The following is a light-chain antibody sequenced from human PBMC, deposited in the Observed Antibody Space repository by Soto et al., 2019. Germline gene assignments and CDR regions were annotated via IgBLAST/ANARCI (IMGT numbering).Light chain of an antibody. V-gene: IGLV2-14*01. Sequence: QSALTQPASVSGSPGQSITISCTGSSSDVGAYNYVSWYQQHPGKAPKLMIYDVSNRPSGVSNRFSASKSGNTASLTISGLQAEDEADYYCSSYTTSSTRGFGTGTKLTVL. CDR3: SSYTTSSTRG. CDR2: DVS. CDR1: SSDVGAYNY. J-gene: IGLJ1*01.